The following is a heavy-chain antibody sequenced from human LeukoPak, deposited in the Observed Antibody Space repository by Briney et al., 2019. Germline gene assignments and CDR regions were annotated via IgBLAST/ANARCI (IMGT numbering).Heavy chain of an antibody. Sequence: GGSLRLSCAASGFTFSSYGMHWVRQAPGKGLEWVAVISYDGSNKYYADSVKGRFTISRDNSKNTLYLQMNSLRAEDTAVYYCAKDSRGYSSSWYDGGAFQHWGQGTLVTVSS. CDR3: AKDSRGYSSSWYDGGAFQH. J-gene: IGHJ1*01. CDR2: ISYDGSNK. V-gene: IGHV3-30*18. D-gene: IGHD6-13*01. CDR1: GFTFSSYG.